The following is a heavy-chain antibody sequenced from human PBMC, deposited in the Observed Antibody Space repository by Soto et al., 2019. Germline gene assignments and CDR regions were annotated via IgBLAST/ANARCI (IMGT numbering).Heavy chain of an antibody. D-gene: IGHD2-2*01. CDR2: IIPIFGTA. V-gene: IGHV1-69*12. J-gene: IGHJ4*02. Sequence: QVQLVQSGAEVKKPGSSVKVSCKASGGTFSSYAISWVRQAPGQGLEWMGGIIPIFGTANYAQKSQGRVTIXXDXSXXTAYMELSSLRSEDTAVYYCARAELQKDLLYYFDYWGQGTLVTVSS. CDR1: GGTFSSYA. CDR3: ARAELQKDLLYYFDY.